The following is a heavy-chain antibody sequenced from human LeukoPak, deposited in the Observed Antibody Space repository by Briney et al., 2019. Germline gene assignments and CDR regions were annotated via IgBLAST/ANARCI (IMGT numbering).Heavy chain of an antibody. V-gene: IGHV4-39*07. CDR1: GGSISSSSYY. J-gene: IGHJ4*02. D-gene: IGHD5/OR15-5a*01. CDR3: ARDLRSNGLYYFDY. Sequence: SGTLSLTCTVSGGSISSSSYYWGWIRQPPGKGLEWIGSIYYSGSTYYNPSLKSRVTISVDTSKNQFSLKLSSVTAADTAVYYCARDLRSNGLYYFDYWGQGTLVTVFS. CDR2: IYYSGST.